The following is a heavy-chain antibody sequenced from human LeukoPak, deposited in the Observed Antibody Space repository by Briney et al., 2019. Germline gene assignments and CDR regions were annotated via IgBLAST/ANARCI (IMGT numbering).Heavy chain of an antibody. V-gene: IGHV3-33*01. J-gene: IGHJ3*02. D-gene: IGHD5-18*01. CDR3: AIIAWIQPSYEAFDI. CDR2: IWYDGSNK. Sequence: GGTLRLTCAASGCTFSSYGRRWVRQAPGKGLEWVADIWYDGSNKYYADSVKGRFTISRDNTKNTLYLQMTSLRAEDTAVYCCAIIAWIQPSYEAFDIWGQGTMATVSS. CDR1: GCTFSSYG.